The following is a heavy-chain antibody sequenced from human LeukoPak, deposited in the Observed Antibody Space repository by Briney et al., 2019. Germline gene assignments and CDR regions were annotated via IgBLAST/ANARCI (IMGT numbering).Heavy chain of an antibody. V-gene: IGHV3-15*01. CDR3: TTAQWELLHY. Sequence: XXXXVRQXXXKGLXXVGRIKSKTDGGTTDYAAPVKGRFTISRDDSKNTLYLQMNSLKTEDTAVYYCTTAQWELLHYWGQGTLVTVSS. D-gene: IGHD1-26*01. CDR2: IKSKTDGGTT. J-gene: IGHJ4*02. CDR1: X.